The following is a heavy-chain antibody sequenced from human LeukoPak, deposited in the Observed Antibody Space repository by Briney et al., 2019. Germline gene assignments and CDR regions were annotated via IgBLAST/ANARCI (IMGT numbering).Heavy chain of an antibody. V-gene: IGHV1-18*01. CDR3: ASEYKYDSSGANAFDI. Sequence: GASVKVSCKASGYTFTSYGISWVRQAPGQGLEWMGWISAYNGNTNYAQKLQGRVTMTTDTFTSTAYMELRSLRSDDTAVYYCASEYKYDSSGANAFDIWGQGTMVTVSS. CDR2: ISAYNGNT. CDR1: GYTFTSYG. J-gene: IGHJ3*02. D-gene: IGHD3-22*01.